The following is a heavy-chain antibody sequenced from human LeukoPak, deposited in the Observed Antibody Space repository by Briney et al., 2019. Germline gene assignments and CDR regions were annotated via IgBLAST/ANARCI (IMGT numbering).Heavy chain of an antibody. CDR2: INPNSGGT. V-gene: IGHV1-2*02. CDR1: GYTFSGYY. D-gene: IGHD5-12*01. Sequence: GASVKVSCKASGYTFSGYYMHWVRQAPGEGLEWMGWINPNSGGTSYAQKFQGRVTMTRDTSISTAYMELTRLRSDDTAVYYCARAGSPPEYSGCDYWCFWGQGTLVTVSS. J-gene: IGHJ4*02. CDR3: ARAGSPPEYSGCDYWCF.